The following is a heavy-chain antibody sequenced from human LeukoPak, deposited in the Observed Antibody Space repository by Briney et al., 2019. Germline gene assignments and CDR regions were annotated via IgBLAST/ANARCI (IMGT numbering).Heavy chain of an antibody. Sequence: PGGSLRLSCEASGFTFISYVMSWVRQAPGKGLEWFSGISGSGGSTYYADSVKGRFTISRDNSKNTLYLQMNSLRAEDTAVYYCATTLLRASTYMDVWGKGTTVTVSS. J-gene: IGHJ6*03. CDR1: GFTFISYV. CDR3: ATTLLRASTYMDV. V-gene: IGHV3-23*01. CDR2: ISGSGGST. D-gene: IGHD1-1*01.